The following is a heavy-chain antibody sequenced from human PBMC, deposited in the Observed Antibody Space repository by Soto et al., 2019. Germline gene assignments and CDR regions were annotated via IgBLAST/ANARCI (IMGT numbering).Heavy chain of an antibody. CDR1: GFTFSNAC. Sequence: PGGCLRLSCAASGFTFSNACMNWVRQAPGRGLEWVGRIKSKTDGGTTDYAAPVKGRFTISRDDSKNTLYLQMNSLKTEDTAVYYCTTAFGLRRSLATYYYYGMDVWGQGTTVTVSS. CDR3: TTAFGLRRSLATYYYYGMDV. CDR2: IKSKTDGGTT. D-gene: IGHD3-10*01. J-gene: IGHJ6*02. V-gene: IGHV3-15*07.